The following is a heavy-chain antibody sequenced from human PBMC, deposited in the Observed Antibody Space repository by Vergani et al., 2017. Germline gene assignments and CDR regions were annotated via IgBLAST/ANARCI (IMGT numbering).Heavy chain of an antibody. D-gene: IGHD3-3*01. CDR3: ARESLGYDFTTFYYYCYMDV. CDR1: GFTFSDHY. Sequence: EVQLVESGGGLVQPGGSLRLSCAASGFTFSDHYMDWVRQAPGKGLEWVGRTRNKANSYTTEYAASVKGRFTISRDDSKNSLYLQMNSLKTEDTAVYYCARESLGYDFTTFYYYCYMDVWGKGTTVTVSS. J-gene: IGHJ6*03. CDR2: TRNKANSYTT. V-gene: IGHV3-72*01.